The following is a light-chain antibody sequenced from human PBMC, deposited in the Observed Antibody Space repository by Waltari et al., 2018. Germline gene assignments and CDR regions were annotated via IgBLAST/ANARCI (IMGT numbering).Light chain of an antibody. Sequence: DINMTQSPSSLSASVGDTVTITWRASQTVTRYLNWYQQRPGEDPNLLIYTASSLQSGVPSRVSGSGAGTDFTLTINGLQSEDFATYYWQQSDGIPFSFGQGTKLEVK. CDR3: QQSDGIPFS. J-gene: IGKJ2*03. CDR2: TAS. CDR1: QTVTRY. V-gene: IGKV1-39*01.